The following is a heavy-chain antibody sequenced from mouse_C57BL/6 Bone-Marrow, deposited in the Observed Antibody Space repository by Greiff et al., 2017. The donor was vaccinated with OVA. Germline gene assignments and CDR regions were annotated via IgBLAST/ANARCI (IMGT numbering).Heavy chain of an antibody. CDR3: AREIAGCYYGSSSYWYFDV. V-gene: IGHV5-4*01. CDR2: ISDGGSYT. D-gene: IGHD1-1*01. CDR1: GFTFSSYA. J-gene: IGHJ1*03. Sequence: EVKVVESGGGLVKPGGSLKLSCAASGFTFSSYAMSWVRQTPEKRLEWVATISDGGSYTYYPDNVKGRFTISRDNAKNNLYLQMSHLKSEDTAMYYCAREIAGCYYGSSSYWYFDVWGTGTTVTVSS.